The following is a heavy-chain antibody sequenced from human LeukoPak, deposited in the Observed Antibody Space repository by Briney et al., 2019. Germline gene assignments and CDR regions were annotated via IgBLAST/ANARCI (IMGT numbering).Heavy chain of an antibody. Sequence: KSSETLSLTCTVSGGSISSGGYYWSWIRRPPGKGLEWIGYIYHSGSTYYNPSLKSRVTISVDRSKNQFSLKLSSVTAADTAVYYCARARAGTVDYWGQGTLVTVSS. J-gene: IGHJ4*02. CDR3: ARARAGTVDY. CDR1: GGSISSGGYY. V-gene: IGHV4-30-2*01. CDR2: IYHSGST. D-gene: IGHD6-13*01.